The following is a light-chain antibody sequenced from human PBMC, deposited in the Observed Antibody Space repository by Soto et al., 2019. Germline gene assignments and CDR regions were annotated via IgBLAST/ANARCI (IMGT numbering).Light chain of an antibody. CDR3: CSYAGTSTPV. J-gene: IGLJ2*01. CDR1: SSDVGSYVL. Sequence: QSALTQPASVSGSPGQSITISCTGTSSDVGSYVLVSWYQQHPGKAPKLMIYEGSKRPSGVSNRFAGSKSGNTASLTISGLKGEDEADYYCCSYAGTSTPVFGGGTKLTVL. V-gene: IGLV2-23*01. CDR2: EGS.